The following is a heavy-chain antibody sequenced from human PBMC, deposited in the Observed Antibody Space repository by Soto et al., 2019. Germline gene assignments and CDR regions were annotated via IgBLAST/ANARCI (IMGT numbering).Heavy chain of an antibody. J-gene: IGHJ3*02. CDR1: GGTFSSYA. D-gene: IGHD1-1*01. CDR2: IIPIFGTA. Sequence: QVQLVQSGAEVKKPGSSVKVSCKASGGTFSSYAISWVRQAPGQGLEWMGGIIPIFGTANYAQKFQGRVTITADESTSSAYMELSSLRSEDTAMYYCARDRGRRERQSKFPAFDIWGQGTMVTVSS. V-gene: IGHV1-69*01. CDR3: ARDRGRRERQSKFPAFDI.